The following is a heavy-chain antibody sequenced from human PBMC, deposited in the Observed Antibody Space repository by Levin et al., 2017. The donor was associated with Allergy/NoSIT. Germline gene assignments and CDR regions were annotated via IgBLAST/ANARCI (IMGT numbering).Heavy chain of an antibody. CDR2: ISYDGSNK. D-gene: IGHD6-13*01. CDR3: ARGGGIAAGEDDY. CDR1: GFTFSSYA. Sequence: LAGGSLRLSCAASGFTFSSYAMHWVRQAPGKGLEWVAVISYDGSNKYYADSVKGRFTISRDNSKNTLYLQMNSLRAEATAVSYCARGGGIAAGEDDYWGHGTLVPVSS. V-gene: IGHV3-30-3*01. J-gene: IGHJ4*01.